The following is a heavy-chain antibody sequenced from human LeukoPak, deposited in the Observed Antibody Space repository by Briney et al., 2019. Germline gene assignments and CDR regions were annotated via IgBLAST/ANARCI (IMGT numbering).Heavy chain of an antibody. CDR3: ARGRVQGITMVRGVPRGYYMDV. Sequence: ASVKVSCKASGYTFTSYDINWVRQATGQGLEWMGWMNPNSGNTGYAQKFQGRVTMTRNTSISTAYMELSSLRSEDTAVYYCARGRVQGITMVRGVPRGYYMDVWGKGTTVTISS. V-gene: IGHV1-8*01. CDR2: MNPNSGNT. CDR1: GYTFTSYD. D-gene: IGHD3-10*01. J-gene: IGHJ6*03.